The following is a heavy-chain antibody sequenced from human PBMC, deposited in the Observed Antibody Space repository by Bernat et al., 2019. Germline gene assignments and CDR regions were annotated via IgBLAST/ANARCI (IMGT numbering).Heavy chain of an antibody. V-gene: IGHV3-21*01. J-gene: IGHJ4*02. Sequence: EVQLVESGGGLVKPGGSLRLSCAASGFTFSSYSMNWVRQAPGKGLEWVSSISSSSSYIYYADSVKGRFTISRDNAKNSLYLQMNSLRAEDTAVYYCASLYSGGYFGMFDYWGQGTLVTVSS. CDR3: ASLYSGGYFGMFDY. D-gene: IGHD1-26*01. CDR1: GFTFSSYS. CDR2: ISSSSSYI.